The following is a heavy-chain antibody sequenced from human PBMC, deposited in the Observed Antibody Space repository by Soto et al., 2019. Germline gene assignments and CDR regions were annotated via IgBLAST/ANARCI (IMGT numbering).Heavy chain of an antibody. CDR2: ISGSADST. Sequence: EIQLLESGGALVQPGGSLRLSCAASGFTFSSYAMTWVRQAPGKGLEWVSGISGSADSTHYADSVKGRSIISRDNSKTTLSLQINNLRAEDTAVYYCARVSLGASTIADYSYYGMDVWGQGTTVTVSS. CDR1: GFTFSSYA. CDR3: ARVSLGASTIADYSYYGMDV. V-gene: IGHV3-23*01. J-gene: IGHJ6*02. D-gene: IGHD1-26*01.